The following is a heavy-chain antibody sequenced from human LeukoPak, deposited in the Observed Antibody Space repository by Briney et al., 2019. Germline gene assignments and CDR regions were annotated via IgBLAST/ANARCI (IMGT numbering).Heavy chain of an antibody. J-gene: IGHJ3*02. CDR2: INPNSGVT. Sequence: ASVKVSCKASGYTFTSYDINWVRQATGQGPEWMGWINPNSGVTNYAQKFQGRVTMTRDTSITTAYMELIRLRSDDTAVYYCARARYYNSPNGAFDIWGQGTMVTVSS. D-gene: IGHD3-22*01. CDR1: GYTFTSYD. CDR3: ARARYYNSPNGAFDI. V-gene: IGHV1-2*02.